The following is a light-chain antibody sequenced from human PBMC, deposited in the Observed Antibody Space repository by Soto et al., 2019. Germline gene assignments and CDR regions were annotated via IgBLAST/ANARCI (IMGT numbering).Light chain of an antibody. J-gene: IGKJ1*01. CDR1: QSLSSY. V-gene: IGKV1-39*01. Sequence: DIQMTQSPSSLSASVGDRVTITCRASQSLSSYLNWYQQKPGQAPKLLIYAASSLQSGDPSRFSGSGSGTDFTLTISSLQPEDFATYYCQQSYSTPWTFGQGTKVEIK. CDR3: QQSYSTPWT. CDR2: AAS.